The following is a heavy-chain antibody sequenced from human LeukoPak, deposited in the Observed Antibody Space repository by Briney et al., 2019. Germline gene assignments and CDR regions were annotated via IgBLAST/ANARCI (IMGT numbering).Heavy chain of an antibody. CDR3: ARSKSSSSPNFDY. CDR1: GFTFSSYA. D-gene: IGHD6-6*01. CDR2: VGGSGTST. J-gene: IGHJ4*02. Sequence: GGSLRLSCAASGFTFSSYAMSWVRQAPGKGLEWVSAVGGSGTSTYYADSVKGRFTISRDNSKSTLYLQMNSLRAEDTAVYYCARSKSSSSPNFDYWGQGTLVTVSS. V-gene: IGHV3-23*01.